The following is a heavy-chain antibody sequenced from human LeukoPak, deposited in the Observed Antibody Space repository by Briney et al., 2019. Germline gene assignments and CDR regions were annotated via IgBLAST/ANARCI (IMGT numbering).Heavy chain of an antibody. J-gene: IGHJ4*02. D-gene: IGHD3-22*01. V-gene: IGHV3-9*01. CDR3: AKDQGSGYYEGYFDY. CDR1: GSTFDDYA. Sequence: GGSLRLSCAASGSTFDDYAMHWVRQAPGKGLEWVSGISWNSGSIGYADSVKGRFTISRGNAKNSLYLQMNSLRAEDTALYYCAKDQGSGYYEGYFDYWGQGTLVTVSS. CDR2: ISWNSGSI.